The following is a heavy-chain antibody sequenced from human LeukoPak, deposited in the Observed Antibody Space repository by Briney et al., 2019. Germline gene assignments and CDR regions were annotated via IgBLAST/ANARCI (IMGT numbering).Heavy chain of an antibody. Sequence: GGSLRLSCAASGFTFDNSAMHWVRQAPGKGLEWVSGIVANSGHIDYADSVKGRFTISRDNTKNSLYLQMSSLRAEDTALYYCAKQLLGSGALDSWGQGTLVTVSS. V-gene: IGHV3-9*01. D-gene: IGHD3-10*01. J-gene: IGHJ4*02. CDR3: AKQLLGSGALDS. CDR1: GFTFDNSA. CDR2: IVANSGHI.